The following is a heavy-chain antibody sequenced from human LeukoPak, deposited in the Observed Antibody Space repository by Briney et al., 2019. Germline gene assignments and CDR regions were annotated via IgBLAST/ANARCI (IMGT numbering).Heavy chain of an antibody. J-gene: IGHJ6*03. V-gene: IGHV4-39*01. D-gene: IGHD2-21*02. Sequence: SETLSLTCTVSGGSTSSSSYYWGWIRQPPGKGLEWIGSIYYSGSTYYNPSLKSRVTISVDTSKNQFSLKLSSVTAADTAVYYCARLRKAVVTAIPYYYYYYMDVWGKGTTVTVSS. CDR3: ARLRKAVVTAIPYYYYYYMDV. CDR1: GGSTSSSSYY. CDR2: IYYSGST.